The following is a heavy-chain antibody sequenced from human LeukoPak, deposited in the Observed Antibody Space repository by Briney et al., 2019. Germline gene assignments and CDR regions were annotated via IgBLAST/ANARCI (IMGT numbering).Heavy chain of an antibody. CDR2: ISGGGGNT. J-gene: IGHJ3*02. D-gene: IGHD1-26*01. Sequence: GGSLRLSCAASKFAFSSYAMSWVRQAPGKGLEWVSAISGGGGNTYYADSVEGRFTISRDNSKNTLYLQMNSLRAEDTAVYYCGKNRYSGSLSPFDIWGQETMVTVSS. V-gene: IGHV3-23*01. CDR3: GKNRYSGSLSPFDI. CDR1: KFAFSSYA.